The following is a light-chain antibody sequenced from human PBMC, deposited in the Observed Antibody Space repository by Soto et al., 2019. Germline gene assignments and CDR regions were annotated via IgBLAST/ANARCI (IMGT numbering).Light chain of an antibody. V-gene: IGKV1-39*01. J-gene: IGKJ1*01. CDR1: QSISSY. Sequence: DIQMTQSPSSLSASVGDRVTIACRASQSISSYLNWYQHKPGKAPKLLIYAASSLQSGVPSRFSGSGSGTDFILSISSLQPEDFATYYCQQSYSTLLTFGQGTK. CDR3: QQSYSTLLT. CDR2: AAS.